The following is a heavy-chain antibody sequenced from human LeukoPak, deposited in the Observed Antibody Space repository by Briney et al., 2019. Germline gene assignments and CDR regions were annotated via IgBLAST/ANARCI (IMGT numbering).Heavy chain of an antibody. CDR1: GGTFISYA. Sequence: SVKVSCKASGGTFISYAISWVRQAPGQGLEWMGGIIPIFGTANYAQKFQGRVTITADESTSAAYMELSSLRSEDTAVYYCARVAATPLFYYYGMDVWGQGTTVTVSS. J-gene: IGHJ6*02. CDR2: IIPIFGTA. V-gene: IGHV1-69*13. D-gene: IGHD2-15*01. CDR3: ARVAATPLFYYYGMDV.